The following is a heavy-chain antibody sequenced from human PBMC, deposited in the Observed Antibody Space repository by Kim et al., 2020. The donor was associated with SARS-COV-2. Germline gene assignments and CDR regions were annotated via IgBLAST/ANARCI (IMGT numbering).Heavy chain of an antibody. Sequence: NSVKCRVTITSDNSRTTRDLQMNGMRAEDTAVYYCARGRNSGYDRYFDYWGQGTLVTVSS. D-gene: IGHD5-12*01. CDR3: ARGRNSGYDRYFDY. J-gene: IGHJ4*02. V-gene: IGHV3-30*07.